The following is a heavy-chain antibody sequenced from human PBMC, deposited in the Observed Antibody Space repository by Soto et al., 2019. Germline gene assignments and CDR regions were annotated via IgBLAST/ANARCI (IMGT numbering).Heavy chain of an antibody. V-gene: IGHV4-39*02. J-gene: IGHJ6*02. D-gene: IGHD6-6*01. CDR1: GGSISSSSYY. CDR3: ASHSSSSKYYYYYGMDV. CDR2: IYYSGST. Sequence: QLQLQESGPGLVKPSETLSLTCTVSGGSISSSSYYWGWIRQPPGKGLEWIGSIYYSGSTYYNPSLKSRVTISADTSKNHFSLRPSSGNAADSAVYYCASHSSSSKYYYYYGMDVWGQGTTVTVSS.